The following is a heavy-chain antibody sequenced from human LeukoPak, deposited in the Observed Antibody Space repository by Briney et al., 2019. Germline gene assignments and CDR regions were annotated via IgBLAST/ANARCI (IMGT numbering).Heavy chain of an antibody. CDR2: INPNSGGT. Sequence: ASVKVSCMTSVYTFTGYYIHWVRQAPGQGLEWMGRINPNSGGTNYAQKFQDRVTMTRDTSISTAYMELSRLRSDDTAVYYCARESPEDAFDIWGQGTMVTVSS. CDR1: VYTFTGYY. J-gene: IGHJ3*02. V-gene: IGHV1-2*06. CDR3: ARESPEDAFDI.